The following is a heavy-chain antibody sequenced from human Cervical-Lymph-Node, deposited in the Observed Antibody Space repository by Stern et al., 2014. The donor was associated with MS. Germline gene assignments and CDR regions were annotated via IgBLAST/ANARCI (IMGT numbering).Heavy chain of an antibody. V-gene: IGHV3-11*01. D-gene: IGHD2-15*01. J-gene: IGHJ4*02. CDR1: GFDFSDYY. CDR3: ARATPGRPAC. CDR2: ISHDGDTI. Sequence: VQLVESGGGAVKPGGSLRLSCAASGFDFSDYYMTWIRQAPGKGLEWVSYISHDGDTIYYSDSVNGRFTVSRDNAKNSMYLQMSSLRAGDTAVYYCARATPGRPACWGQGILVSVSS.